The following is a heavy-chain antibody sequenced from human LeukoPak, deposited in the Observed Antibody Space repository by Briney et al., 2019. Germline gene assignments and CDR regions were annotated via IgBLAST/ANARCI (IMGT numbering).Heavy chain of an antibody. V-gene: IGHV3-23*01. D-gene: IGHD5-24*01. CDR2: ISGGGSPT. CDR1: GFTFGDYA. Sequence: GGSLRLSCTASGFTFGDYAMSWFRQAPGKGLEWVSTISGGGSPTHFADSVKGRFTISRDNSKNTLYLQMNSLSVEDTAVYYCARDLDDYNTLAPFFQHWGLGTLVTVSS. J-gene: IGHJ1*01. CDR3: ARDLDDYNTLAPFFQH.